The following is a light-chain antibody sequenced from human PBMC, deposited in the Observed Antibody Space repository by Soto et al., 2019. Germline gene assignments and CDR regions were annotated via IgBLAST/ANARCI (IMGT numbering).Light chain of an antibody. V-gene: IGKV3-15*01. J-gene: IGKJ3*01. Sequence: EIVMTQSPATLSVSPGERATLSCRASQSVSSNLAWYQQKPGQPPSLLIYGASTRATGIPARFSGSGSGTEFTLTISSLQSEDFAVYYCQQYNLFTFGPGTKVDIK. CDR3: QQYNLFT. CDR1: QSVSSN. CDR2: GAS.